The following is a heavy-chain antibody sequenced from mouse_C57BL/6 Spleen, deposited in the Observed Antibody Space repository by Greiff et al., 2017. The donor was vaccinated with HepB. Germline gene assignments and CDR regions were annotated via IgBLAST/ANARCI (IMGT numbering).Heavy chain of an antibody. CDR1: GYTFTSYW. J-gene: IGHJ3*01. D-gene: IGHD2-4*01. V-gene: IGHV1-53*01. CDR3: ARSGGYYDYDGSFAY. CDR2: INPSNGGT. Sequence: QVQLKQPGTELVKPGASVKLSCKASGYTFTSYWMHWVKQRPGQGLEWIGNINPSNGGTNYNEKFKSKATLTVDKSSSTAYMQLSSLTSEDSAVYYCARSGGYYDYDGSFAYWGQGTLVTVSA.